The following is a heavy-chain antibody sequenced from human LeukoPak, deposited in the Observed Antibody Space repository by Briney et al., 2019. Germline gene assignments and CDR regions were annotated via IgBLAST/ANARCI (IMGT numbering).Heavy chain of an antibody. J-gene: IGHJ4*02. D-gene: IGHD1/OR15-1a*01. CDR3: SREHYSTSDY. CDR1: GGSISSSSHH. Sequence: SETLSLTCTVSGGSISSSSHHWAWIRQPPGKGLEWIASIYCTGNSYYNPSLRSRLTISVDSSKDQFSLRLSSVTAADTAVYYCSREHYSTSDYWGQGILVTVSS. V-gene: IGHV4-39*01. CDR2: IYCTGNS.